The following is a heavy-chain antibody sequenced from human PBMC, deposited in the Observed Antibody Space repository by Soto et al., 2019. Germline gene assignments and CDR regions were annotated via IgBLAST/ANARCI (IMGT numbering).Heavy chain of an antibody. CDR3: ARGLAVVVVAAGYSYDHYFDY. J-gene: IGHJ4*02. Sequence: SETLSLTCTVSGGSISSGGYYWSWIRQHPGKGLEWIGYIYYSGSTYYNPSLKSRVTISVDTSKNQFSLKLSSVTAADTAVYYCARGLAVVVVAAGYSYDHYFDYWGQGTLVTVSS. D-gene: IGHD2-15*01. CDR1: GGSISSGGYY. CDR2: IYYSGST. V-gene: IGHV4-31*03.